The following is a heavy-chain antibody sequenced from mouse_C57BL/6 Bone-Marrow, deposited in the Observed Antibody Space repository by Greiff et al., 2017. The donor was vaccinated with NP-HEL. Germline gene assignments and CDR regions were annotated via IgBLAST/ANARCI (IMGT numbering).Heavy chain of an antibody. D-gene: IGHD6-1*01. J-gene: IGHJ2*01. CDR2: ISSGGSYT. V-gene: IGHV5-6*01. CDR1: GFTFSSYG. CDR3: ARPPLTGLFDY. Sequence: DVQLQESGGDLVKPGGSLKLSCAASGFTFSSYGMSWVRQTPDKRLEWVATISSGGSYTYYPDSVKGRFTISRDNAKNTLYLQMSSLKSEDTAMYYCARPPLTGLFDYWGQGTTLTVSS.